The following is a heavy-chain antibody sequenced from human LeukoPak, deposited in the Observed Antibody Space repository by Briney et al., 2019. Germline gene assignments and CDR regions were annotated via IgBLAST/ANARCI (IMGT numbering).Heavy chain of an antibody. D-gene: IGHD3-22*01. V-gene: IGHV3-23*01. CDR3: AKDRPNYYGSNGHYYRRDGDS. J-gene: IGHJ5*01. Sequence: GGSLRLSCAASGFTFSTYAMSWVRQAPGKGLEWVSAISSSGDDTYYAGSVKGRFTISRDNSKNTLYLQMDNLRAEDTAVYYCAKDRPNYYGSNGHYYRRDGDSWGQGTLVTVSS. CDR1: GFTFSTYA. CDR2: ISSSGDDT.